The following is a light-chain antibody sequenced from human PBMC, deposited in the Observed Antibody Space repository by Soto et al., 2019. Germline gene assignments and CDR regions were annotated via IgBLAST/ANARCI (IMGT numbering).Light chain of an antibody. CDR3: CSYAASNTLI. Sequence: QSVLTQPASVSGSLGQSIIISCTGTSSDVGAYNYVSWYQQHPGKAPKLLIYEVTKRPSGVSNRFSGSKSGNTASLTISGLQAEDEADYACCSYAASNTLIFGGGTQLTVL. CDR1: SSDVGAYNY. J-gene: IGLJ2*01. V-gene: IGLV2-23*02. CDR2: EVT.